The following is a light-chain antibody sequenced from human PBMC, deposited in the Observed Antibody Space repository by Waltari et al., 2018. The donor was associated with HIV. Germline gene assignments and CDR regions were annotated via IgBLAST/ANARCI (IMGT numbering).Light chain of an antibody. Sequence: QSALTQPASVSGSPGQSITISCTGPSSDIGPYDLVSWYQQHPGKAPKLIIYEVSERPSGVSNRFSGSKSGNTASLTISGLQAEDETDYYCCSYGGSSTYVVFGGGTKVTVL. CDR2: EVS. CDR3: CSYGGSSTYVV. J-gene: IGLJ2*01. CDR1: SSDIGPYDL. V-gene: IGLV2-23*02.